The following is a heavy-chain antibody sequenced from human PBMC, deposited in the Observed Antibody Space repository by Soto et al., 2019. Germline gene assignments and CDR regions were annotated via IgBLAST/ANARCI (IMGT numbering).Heavy chain of an antibody. J-gene: IGHJ4*02. V-gene: IGHV2-70*11. CDR2: IDWDDGK. CDR1: GVSPSTSGMC. D-gene: IGHD1-26*01. CDR3: ARIRSCSGSSEYYFDY. Sequence: SGPTLVNHPQTLTLTFTLSGVSPSTSGMCVGWIRQPPGKALEWLARIDWDDGKYYSTSLKTRLTISKDTSKNQVVLTMTNMDPVDTATYYCARIRSCSGSSEYYFDYWGQGTLVTVSS.